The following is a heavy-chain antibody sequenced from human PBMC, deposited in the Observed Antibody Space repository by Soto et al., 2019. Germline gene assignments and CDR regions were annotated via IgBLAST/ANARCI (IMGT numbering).Heavy chain of an antibody. D-gene: IGHD2-2*01. CDR2: ISASGATT. Sequence: EVQLLESGGNLVQPGGSLRLSCAASGFSFSTYALTWVRQAPGKGLEWVSGISASGATTYYADSVKGRFTISRDNSKNTVFLQRTSLRAEDTALYYCAKWTDTVVEAALAGGAFDIWGQGTMVTVSS. CDR3: AKWTDTVVEAALAGGAFDI. V-gene: IGHV3-23*01. J-gene: IGHJ3*02. CDR1: GFSFSTYA.